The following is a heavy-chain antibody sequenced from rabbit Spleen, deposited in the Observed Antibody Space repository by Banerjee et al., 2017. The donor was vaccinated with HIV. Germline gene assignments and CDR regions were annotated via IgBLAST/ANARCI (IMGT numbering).Heavy chain of an antibody. CDR1: GFSFSDRDV. V-gene: IGHV1S47*01. CDR3: VRVMGNGYGAFNL. Sequence: QEQLVESGGGLVKPEGSLTLTCKASGFSFSDRDVMCWVRQAPGKGLEWIGYIDPIFGSTYYASWVNARFTISSHNAQNTVYLRLNSLTVADTATYFCVRVMGNGYGAFNLWGPGTLVTVS. J-gene: IGHJ4*01. D-gene: IGHD6-1*01. CDR2: IDPIFGST.